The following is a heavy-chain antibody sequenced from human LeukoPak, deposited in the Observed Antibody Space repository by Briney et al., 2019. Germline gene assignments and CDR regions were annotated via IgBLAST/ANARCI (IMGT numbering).Heavy chain of an antibody. J-gene: IGHJ4*02. V-gene: IGHV3-7*01. CDR3: ARDDDITFGTDY. D-gene: IGHD3-16*01. CDR2: IKEDGSEK. Sequence: PGGSLRLSCAASGFTFSRYWMSWVRQAPGKGLEWVANIKEDGSEKYYVDSVKGRFTISRDNAKNSVYLHINSLRVEDTAVYYCARDDDITFGTDYWGQGTLVTVSS. CDR1: GFTFSRYW.